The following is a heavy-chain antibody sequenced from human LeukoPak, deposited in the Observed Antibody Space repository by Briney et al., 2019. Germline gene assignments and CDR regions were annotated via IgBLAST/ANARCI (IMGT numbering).Heavy chain of an antibody. V-gene: IGHV4-61*01. CDR2: VFYIRST. CDR1: GGSVSSGSYY. D-gene: IGHD3-10*01. J-gene: IGHJ1*01. Sequence: SETLSLTCTVSGGSVSSGSYYWSWIRQPPGEGLERIGDVFYIRSTNYNPSLKSPVTISLDTSKNQLSLKLTSVTAADTAVYYCARANYYGSGSYSYFQHWGQGTLVTVSS. CDR3: ARANYYGSGSYSYFQH.